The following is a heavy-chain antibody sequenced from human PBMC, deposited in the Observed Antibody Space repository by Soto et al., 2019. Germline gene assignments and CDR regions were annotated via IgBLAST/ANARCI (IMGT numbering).Heavy chain of an antibody. D-gene: IGHD3-10*01. CDR2: ISSSSSFI. CDR1: GFNFSDYS. CDR3: AKDCGSGDGFDY. J-gene: IGHJ4*02. Sequence: DVQLLESGGGLVKPGGSLRLSCETSGFNFSDYSMSWVRQAPGEGLEWVSFISSSSSFIYNVESVEGRFSVSRDNARNLMYLAMSSLRVEDTAIYYCAKDCGSGDGFDYRGQGTLVAVSS. V-gene: IGHV3-21*01.